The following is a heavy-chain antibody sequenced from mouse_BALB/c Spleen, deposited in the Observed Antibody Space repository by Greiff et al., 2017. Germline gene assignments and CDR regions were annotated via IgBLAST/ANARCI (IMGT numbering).Heavy chain of an antibody. CDR3: APLYYDYDGAWFAY. V-gene: IGHV1-7*01. CDR1: GYTFTSYW. CDR2: INPSTGYT. Sequence: VQLQESGAELAKPGASVKMSCKASGYTFTSYWMHWVKQRPGQGLEWIGYINPSTGYTEYNQKFKDKATLTADKSSSTAYMQLSSLTSEDSAVYYCAPLYYDYDGAWFAYWGQGTLVTVSA. J-gene: IGHJ3*01. D-gene: IGHD2-4*01.